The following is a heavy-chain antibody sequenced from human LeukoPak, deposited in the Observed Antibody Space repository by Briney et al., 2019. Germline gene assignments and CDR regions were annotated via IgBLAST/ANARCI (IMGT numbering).Heavy chain of an antibody. CDR2: LNPNSGGT. J-gene: IGHJ4*02. CDR3: ARDGEGFLEWFSDRFFDY. Sequence: ASVKVSCKASGYTFTGYYMYWVRQAPGQGLEWMGRLNPNSGGTNYAQKLQDRVTMTTDTSTSTAYMELRSLRSDDTAVYYCARDGEGFLEWFSDRFFDYWGQGTLVTVSS. CDR1: GYTFTGYY. V-gene: IGHV1-2*06. D-gene: IGHD3-3*01.